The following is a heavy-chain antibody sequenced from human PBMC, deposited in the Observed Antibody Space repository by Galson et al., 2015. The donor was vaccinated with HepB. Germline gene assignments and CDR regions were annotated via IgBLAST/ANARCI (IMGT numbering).Heavy chain of an antibody. Sequence: SVKVSCKASGYAFTHYYIHWVRLAPGQGLEWMGRIDPSGGGTLYAQKFQGRVTVTRDTSTSTVYMDLSSLRSEDMAIYYCGRGAGSGRFDPWGQGTLVTVSS. V-gene: IGHV1-46*01. CDR3: GRGAGSGRFDP. D-gene: IGHD3-10*01. J-gene: IGHJ5*02. CDR2: IDPSGGGT. CDR1: GYAFTHYY.